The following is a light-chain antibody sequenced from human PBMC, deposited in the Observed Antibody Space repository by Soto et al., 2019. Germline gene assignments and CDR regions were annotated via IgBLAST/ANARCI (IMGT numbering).Light chain of an antibody. Sequence: QSVLTQPPSVSAAPGQEVTLSCSGRSSNIGNNYVSWYQQLPGTAPKLLIYDNYKRPSGIPDRFSGSKSGTSATLGITGLQTGDEAEYYCGTWDTTLSAVVFGGGTKVTVL. CDR3: GTWDTTLSAVV. CDR1: SSNIGNNY. J-gene: IGLJ3*02. V-gene: IGLV1-51*01. CDR2: DNY.